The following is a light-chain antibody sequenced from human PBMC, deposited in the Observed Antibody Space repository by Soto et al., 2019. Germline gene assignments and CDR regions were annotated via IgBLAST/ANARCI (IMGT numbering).Light chain of an antibody. V-gene: IGKV3-20*01. CDR2: GAS. Sequence: EILLTQSPGTLSLSPGERATLSCRASQSVSSSFLAWYQQKPGQAPRLLIYGASTRATGIPNRFSGSGSGTDFTLTISRVEPEDFAVYYCQQYCSSPLFTFGPWTKVDIK. J-gene: IGKJ3*01. CDR3: QQYCSSPLFT. CDR1: QSVSSSF.